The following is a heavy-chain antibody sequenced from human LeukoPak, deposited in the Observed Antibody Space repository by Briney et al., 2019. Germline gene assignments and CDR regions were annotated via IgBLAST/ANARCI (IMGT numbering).Heavy chain of an antibody. Sequence: PGGSLRLSCAASGFTFSSYWMHWVRQAPGKGLVWVSRINSDGSSTSYADSVKGRFTISRDNAKNTLYLQMNSLRAEDTAVYYCAKRYYDSSGYYLNWFGPWGQGTLVIVSS. CDR2: INSDGSST. V-gene: IGHV3-74*01. CDR1: GFTFSSYW. CDR3: AKRYYDSSGYYLNWFGP. D-gene: IGHD3-22*01. J-gene: IGHJ5*02.